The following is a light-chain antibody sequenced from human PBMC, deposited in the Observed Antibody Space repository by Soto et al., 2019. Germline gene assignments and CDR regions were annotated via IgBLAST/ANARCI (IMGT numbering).Light chain of an antibody. CDR2: SDN. J-gene: IGLJ3*02. CDR3: AAWDDSLSGIWV. V-gene: IGLV1-44*01. CDR1: NSNIGRNA. Sequence: QSVLTQPPSASGTPGQRVNISCSGSNSNIGRNAVNWYQQLTGTAPRLLISSDNRRPSGVPDRFSASKSGTSASLAISGLQSDDEADYYCAAWDDSLSGIWVFGGGTKVTVL.